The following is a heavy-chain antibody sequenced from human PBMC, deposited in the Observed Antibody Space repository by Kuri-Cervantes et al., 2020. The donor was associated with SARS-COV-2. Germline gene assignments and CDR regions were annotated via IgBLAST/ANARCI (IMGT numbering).Heavy chain of an antibody. J-gene: IGHJ4*02. CDR1: GGSISSSSYY. CDR2: IYYSGST. Sequence: GSLRLSCTVSGGSISSSSYYWGWIRQPPGKGLEWIGSIYYSGSTYYNPSLKSRVTISVDTSKNQFSLKLSSVTAADTAVYYCARGRSARSLYGSGGDFDYWGQGTLVTVSS. CDR3: ARGRSARSLYGSGGDFDY. D-gene: IGHD3-10*01. V-gene: IGHV4-39*01.